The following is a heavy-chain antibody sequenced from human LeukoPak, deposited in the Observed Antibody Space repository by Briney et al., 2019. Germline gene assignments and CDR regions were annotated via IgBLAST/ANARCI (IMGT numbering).Heavy chain of an antibody. Sequence: SETLSLTCAVYGGSFSGYYWSWIRQPPGKGLEWIGEINHSGSTNYNPSLKSRVTISVDTSKNQFSLKLNSVTAADTAVYYCARGRARGIPRPDAFDIWGQGTMVTVSS. CDR2: INHSGST. V-gene: IGHV4-34*01. CDR3: ARGRARGIPRPDAFDI. D-gene: IGHD5-18*01. CDR1: GGSFSGYY. J-gene: IGHJ3*02.